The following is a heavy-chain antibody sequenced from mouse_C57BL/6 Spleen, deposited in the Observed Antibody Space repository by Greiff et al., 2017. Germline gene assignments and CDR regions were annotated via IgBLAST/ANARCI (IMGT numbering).Heavy chain of an antibody. Sequence: VQVVESGAELARPGASVKMSCKASGYTFTSYTMHWVKQRPGQGLEWIGYINPSSGYTKYNQKFKDKATLTADKSSSTAYMQLSSLTSEDSAVYYCARWGAGIDYGGQGTTLTVSS. V-gene: IGHV1-4*01. CDR1: GYTFTSYT. J-gene: IGHJ2*01. CDR2: INPSSGYT. CDR3: ARWGAGIDY.